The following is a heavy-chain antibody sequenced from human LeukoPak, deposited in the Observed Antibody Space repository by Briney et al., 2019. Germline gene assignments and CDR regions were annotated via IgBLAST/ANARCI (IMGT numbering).Heavy chain of an antibody. CDR1: GFTFSSLG. CDR2: IGSDGDST. J-gene: IGHJ4*01. CDR3: VSPVFINY. D-gene: IGHD1-14*01. Sequence: GRSLRLSCAASGFTFSSLGMHWVRQAPGKGLEHVSTIGSDGDSTYYADSVKDRFTISRDNSKNALYLQMTSLRPEDSAVYYCVSPVFINYWGQGTLVTVSS. V-gene: IGHV3-64D*06.